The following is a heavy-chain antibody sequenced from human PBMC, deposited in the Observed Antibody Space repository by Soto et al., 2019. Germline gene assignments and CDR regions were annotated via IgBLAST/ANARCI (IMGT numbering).Heavy chain of an antibody. CDR3: ARDPRYDFWSGYYSGMDV. D-gene: IGHD3-3*01. Sequence: GGSLRLSCAASGFTFSSYGMHWVRQAPGKGLEWVAVIWYDGSNKYYADSVKGRFTISRDNSKNTLYLQMNSLRAEDTAVYYCARDPRYDFWSGYYSGMDVWGKGTTVTVSS. J-gene: IGHJ6*04. CDR2: IWYDGSNK. CDR1: GFTFSSYG. V-gene: IGHV3-33*01.